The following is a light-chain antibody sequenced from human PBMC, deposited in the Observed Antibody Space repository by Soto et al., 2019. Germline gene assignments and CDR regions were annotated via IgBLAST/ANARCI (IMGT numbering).Light chain of an antibody. J-gene: IGKJ1*01. CDR1: QYISTY. CDR3: QQPYSTVRT. Sequence: DIQMTQSPSSLSASVGDRVSITCRASQYISTYLNWYQQKPGKAPKLLIYAASNLQSGVPSRFSGTGSGQDLSLTISSLQPEDFATYHCQQPYSTVRTFGQGAKVDI. CDR2: AAS. V-gene: IGKV1-39*01.